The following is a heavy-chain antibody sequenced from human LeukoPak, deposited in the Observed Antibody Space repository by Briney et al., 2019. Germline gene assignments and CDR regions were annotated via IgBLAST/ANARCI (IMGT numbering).Heavy chain of an antibody. J-gene: IGHJ4*02. CDR2: ISSSSSYI. Sequence: ESGGSLRLSCAASGFTFSSYTMNWVRQAPGKGLEWVSSISSSSSYIYYADSVKGRFTVSRDNAKNSLYLQMNSLRAEDTAVHYCASPDYGGNSGGGVWGQGTLVTVSS. V-gene: IGHV3-21*01. CDR3: ASPDYGGNSGGGV. CDR1: GFTFSSYT. D-gene: IGHD4-23*01.